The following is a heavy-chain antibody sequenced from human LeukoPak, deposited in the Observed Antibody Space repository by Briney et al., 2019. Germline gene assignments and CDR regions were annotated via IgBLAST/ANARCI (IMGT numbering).Heavy chain of an antibody. Sequence: GGSLRLSCAASGFTFDDYSMHWVRHAPGKGLEWVSGISWNSGSIVYADTVKGRFTISRDSAKPSLYLQMNSLRPEDMAFYYCAKGQTYSSTSPLDYWGQGTLVTVSS. CDR1: GFTFDDYS. CDR2: ISWNSGSI. D-gene: IGHD6-13*01. V-gene: IGHV3-9*03. J-gene: IGHJ4*02. CDR3: AKGQTYSSTSPLDY.